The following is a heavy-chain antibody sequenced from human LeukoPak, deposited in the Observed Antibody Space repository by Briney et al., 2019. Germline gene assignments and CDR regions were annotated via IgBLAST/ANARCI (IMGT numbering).Heavy chain of an antibody. J-gene: IGHJ4*02. CDR3: ARLRVRGYGYGPWEGPTWLDY. D-gene: IGHD5-18*01. Sequence: SETLSLTCTVSGGSISSSSYYWGWIRRPQGEGLEWNGSIYYSRSTTYYNPSLKSRVSISVDTSKNQLSLKLSSVTAADTAVYYCARLRVRGYGYGPWEGPTWLDYWGQGTLVTVSS. CDR2: IYYSRSTT. CDR1: GGSISSSSYY. V-gene: IGHV4-39*07.